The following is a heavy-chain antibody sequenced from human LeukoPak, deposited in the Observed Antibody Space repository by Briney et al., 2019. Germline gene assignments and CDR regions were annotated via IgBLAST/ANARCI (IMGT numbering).Heavy chain of an antibody. D-gene: IGHD2-2*01. Sequence: PSETLSLTCAVSGGSFSGYYWSWIRQPPRKGLEWIGEINHSGSTNYNPSLKSRVTISVDTSKNQFSLKLSSVTAADTAVYYCARGLVVVPAAKGDDAFDIWGQGTMVTVSS. CDR1: GGSFSGYY. V-gene: IGHV4-34*01. J-gene: IGHJ3*02. CDR2: INHSGST. CDR3: ARGLVVVPAAKGDDAFDI.